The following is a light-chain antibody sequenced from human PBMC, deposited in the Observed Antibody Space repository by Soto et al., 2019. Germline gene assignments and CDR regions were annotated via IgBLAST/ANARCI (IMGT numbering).Light chain of an antibody. CDR2: DAS. V-gene: IGKV3-11*01. J-gene: IGKJ5*01. CDR3: QQYNNWIT. CDR1: QTVSSF. Sequence: EVVFTQSPSTLSLSPPERSTLSCRASQTVSSFLAWYQQRPGQAPGLLIYDASHRATGIPARFSGSGSGTDFTLTISSLQSEDFAVYYCQQYNNWITFGQGTRLEI.